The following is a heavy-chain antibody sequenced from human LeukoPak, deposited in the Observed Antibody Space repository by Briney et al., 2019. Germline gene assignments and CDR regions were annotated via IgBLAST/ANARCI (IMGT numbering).Heavy chain of an antibody. J-gene: IGHJ4*02. D-gene: IGHD6-19*01. Sequence: PGGSLRLSCAASGFTFSSYAMHWVRQAPGKGLEWVAVISYDGSNKYYADSVKGRFTISRDNSKNTLYLQMNSLRAEDTAVYYCIAVAGDIGYWGQGTLVTVSS. CDR3: IAVAGDIGY. V-gene: IGHV3-30*04. CDR1: GFTFSSYA. CDR2: ISYDGSNK.